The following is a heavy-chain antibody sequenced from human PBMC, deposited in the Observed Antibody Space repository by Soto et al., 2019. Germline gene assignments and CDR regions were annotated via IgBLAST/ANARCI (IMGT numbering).Heavy chain of an antibody. CDR3: AREDILTGSDY. J-gene: IGHJ4*02. CDR1: GGSISSGDYY. Sequence: SETLSLTCTVSGGSISSGDYYWSWIRQPPGKGLEWIGYIYYSGSTYYNPSLKSRVTISLDTSKNQFSLKLSSVTAADTAVYYCAREDILTGSDYWGQGTLVTVSS. CDR2: IYYSGST. D-gene: IGHD3-9*01. V-gene: IGHV4-30-4*01.